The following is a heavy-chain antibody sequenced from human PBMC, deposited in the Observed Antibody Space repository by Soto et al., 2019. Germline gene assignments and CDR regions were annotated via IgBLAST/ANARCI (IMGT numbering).Heavy chain of an antibody. Sequence: DVQLVESGGDVVQPGGSLRLSCAASGFTFSNAWMSWVRQAPGKGLEWVGRIKSKTDGGTTDYAAPVKGRFTISRDDSKNTLYLQMNSLKTEDTAVYYCTTDSLVLRFLEWAFDPWGQGTLVTVSS. CDR3: TTDSLVLRFLEWAFDP. J-gene: IGHJ5*02. D-gene: IGHD3-3*01. CDR2: IKSKTDGGTT. CDR1: GFTFSNAW. V-gene: IGHV3-15*01.